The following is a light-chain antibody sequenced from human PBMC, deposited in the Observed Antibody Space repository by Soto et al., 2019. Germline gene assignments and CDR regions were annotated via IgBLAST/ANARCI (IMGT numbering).Light chain of an antibody. Sequence: QSALTQPPSASGSPGQSVTISCTGTSSDVGDYNYVSWYQQHPGKAPKLIIYEVSKRPSGVPDRFSGSKSGNTASLTVSGLQPEDEADYYCSSYAGSNKSVFGTGTKLTVL. J-gene: IGLJ1*01. CDR2: EVS. CDR3: SSYAGSNKSV. CDR1: SSDVGDYNY. V-gene: IGLV2-8*01.